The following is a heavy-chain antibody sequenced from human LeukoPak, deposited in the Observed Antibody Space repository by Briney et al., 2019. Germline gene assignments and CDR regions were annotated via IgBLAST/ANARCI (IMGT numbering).Heavy chain of an antibody. CDR3: ARSRTPFYYYGMHV. J-gene: IGHJ6*02. CDR1: GYTFTSYD. CDR2: MSPNSGGT. D-gene: IGHD1-1*01. V-gene: IGHV1-2*02. Sequence: GASVKVSCKASGYTFTSYDINWVRQATGQGLEWMGWMSPNSGGTHHAPNFQGRATMTRDTSSSTVYMDLSRLRSADTAIYYCARSRTPFYYYGMHVWGLGTSVTVSS.